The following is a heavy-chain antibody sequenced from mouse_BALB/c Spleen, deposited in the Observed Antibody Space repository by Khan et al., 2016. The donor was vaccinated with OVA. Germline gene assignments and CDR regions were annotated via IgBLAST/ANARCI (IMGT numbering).Heavy chain of an antibody. CDR3: ARENYYGRGCYAMDY. CDR2: IGPGSSNA. D-gene: IGHD1-1*01. V-gene: IGHV1S41*01. CDR1: GYTFTSYW. Sequence: DLVKPGASVKLSCKASGYTFTSYWINWIKQRPGQGLEWIGRIGPGSSNAYYNDMFKGKATLTVDTSSNTAYIQLSSLSSEDSAVYFCARENYYGRGCYAMDYWGQGVSVTGSA. J-gene: IGHJ4*01.